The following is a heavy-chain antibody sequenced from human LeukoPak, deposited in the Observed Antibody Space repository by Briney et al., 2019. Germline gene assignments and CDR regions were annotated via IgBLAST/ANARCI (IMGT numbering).Heavy chain of an antibody. CDR2: MNPNSGNT. CDR3: ARFHPYDSSGYYGPDY. J-gene: IGHJ4*02. D-gene: IGHD3-22*01. V-gene: IGHV1-8*01. Sequence: GASVTVSFTASGYTFTSYDINWVRQATGRGLEWMGWMNPNSGNTGYAQKFQGRVTMTRNTSISTAYMELSSLRSEDTAVYYCARFHPYDSSGYYGPDYWGQGTLVTVSS. CDR1: GYTFTSYD.